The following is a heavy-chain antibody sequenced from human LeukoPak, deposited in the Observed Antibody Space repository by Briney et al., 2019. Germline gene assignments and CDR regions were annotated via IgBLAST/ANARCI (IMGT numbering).Heavy chain of an antibody. Sequence: SETLSLTCTVSGGSISSSSYYWGWIRQPPGKGLEWIGSIYYSGSTYYNPSLKSRVTISVDTSKNQFSLKLSSVTAADTAVYYCARLVGATTRDYYYYYMDVWGKGTTVTISS. D-gene: IGHD1-26*01. CDR1: GGSISSSSYY. CDR3: ARLVGATTRDYYYYYMDV. CDR2: IYYSGST. V-gene: IGHV4-39*01. J-gene: IGHJ6*03.